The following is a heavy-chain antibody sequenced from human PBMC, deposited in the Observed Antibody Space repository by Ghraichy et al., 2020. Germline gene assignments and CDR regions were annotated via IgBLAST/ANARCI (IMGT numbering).Heavy chain of an antibody. V-gene: IGHV4-61*02. Sequence: SETLSLTCTVSGGSISSGGYSWSWIRQPAGKGLEWIGRIYTRGSTNYNPSLKSRVTISVDTSKNQFSLKLSSVSAADTAVYYCASFIVGAKGDAFDIWGQGTMVTVSS. CDR1: GGSISSGGYS. J-gene: IGHJ3*02. CDR2: IYTRGST. CDR3: ASFIVGAKGDAFDI. D-gene: IGHD1-26*01.